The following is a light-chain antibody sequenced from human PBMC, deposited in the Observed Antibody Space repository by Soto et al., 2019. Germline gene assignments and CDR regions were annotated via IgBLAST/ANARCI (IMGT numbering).Light chain of an antibody. J-gene: IGKJ2*01. Sequence: DIQMTQSPSTLSASVGDRVTITFRASQSISSWLAWYQQKPGKAPKLLIYKASTLKSGVPSRFSGSGSGTDFTLTIASLQPEDFSTYYCQQSDSTPYTFGQGTKVDIK. CDR1: QSISSW. CDR3: QQSDSTPYT. V-gene: IGKV1-5*03. CDR2: KAS.